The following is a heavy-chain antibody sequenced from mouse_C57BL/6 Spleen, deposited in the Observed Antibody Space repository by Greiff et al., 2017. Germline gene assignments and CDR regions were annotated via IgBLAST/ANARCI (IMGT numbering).Heavy chain of an antibody. CDR1: GYTFTSYP. CDR2: INPSSGYT. V-gene: IGHV1-4*01. CDR3: TRGDYENRDFDV. Sequence: VQLQQSGAELARPGASVKMSCKASGYTFTSYPMHWVKQRPGQGLEWIGYINPSSGYTKYNQKFKDKATLTADKSSSTAYMQLSSLTAEDAAVYCGTRGDYENRDFDVWGTGTTVTVSS. J-gene: IGHJ1*03. D-gene: IGHD2-4*01.